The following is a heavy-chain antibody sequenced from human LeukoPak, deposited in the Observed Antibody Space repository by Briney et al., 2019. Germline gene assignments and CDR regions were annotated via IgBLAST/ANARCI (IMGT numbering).Heavy chain of an antibody. J-gene: IGHJ4*02. CDR1: GFTFSNYA. CDR2: ISGGGDNT. D-gene: IGHD2-15*01. CDR3: TNCATSGGWCYFDY. V-gene: IGHV3-23*01. Sequence: GGSLRLSCAASGFTFSNYAMTWVRQAPGKGLEWVSSISGGGDNTYYAESVKGRFTISRDNSKSTLYLQMSSLRAEDTAVYYCTNCATSGGWCYFDYWGQGTLLTVSS.